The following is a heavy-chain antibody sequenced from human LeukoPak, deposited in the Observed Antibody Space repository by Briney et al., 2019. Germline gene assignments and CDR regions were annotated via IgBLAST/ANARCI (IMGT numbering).Heavy chain of an antibody. D-gene: IGHD3-22*01. J-gene: IGHJ4*02. CDR3: AGYDSSGYSIAY. CDR1: GFTFSSYS. Sequence: GGSLRLSCAASGFTFSSYSTNWVRQAPGKGLEWVSSISSSSSYIYYADSVKGRFTISRDNAKNSLYLQMNSLRAEDTAVYYCAGYDSSGYSIAYWGQGTLVTVSS. V-gene: IGHV3-21*01. CDR2: ISSSSSYI.